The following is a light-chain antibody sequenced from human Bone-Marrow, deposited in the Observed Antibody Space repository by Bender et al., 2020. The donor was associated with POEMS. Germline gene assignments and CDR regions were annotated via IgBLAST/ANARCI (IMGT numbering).Light chain of an antibody. Sequence: QSALTQPASVSGSPGQSITISCTGTSSDIGGYNYVSWYQQHPGKAPKLVIYDVSHWPSGVSHRFLGSKSGNTATLTIPGRQADDEADYYCAAYTDTTVVFGGGTKLTVL. CDR1: SSDIGGYNY. V-gene: IGLV2-14*03. CDR3: AAYTDTTVV. J-gene: IGLJ2*01. CDR2: DVS.